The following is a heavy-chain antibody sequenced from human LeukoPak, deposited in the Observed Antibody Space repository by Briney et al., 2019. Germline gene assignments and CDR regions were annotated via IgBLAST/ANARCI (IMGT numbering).Heavy chain of an antibody. J-gene: IGHJ4*02. Sequence: ASVKVSCKASGYTFTGYYMHWVRQAPGQGLEWMGWINPNSGGTNYAQKFQGRVTMTRDTSISTAYMELSRLRSDDTAVYYCARVILRIVAFDYWGQGTLVTVSS. CDR3: ARVILRIVAFDY. V-gene: IGHV1-2*02. CDR2: INPNSGGT. D-gene: IGHD5-12*01. CDR1: GYTFTGYY.